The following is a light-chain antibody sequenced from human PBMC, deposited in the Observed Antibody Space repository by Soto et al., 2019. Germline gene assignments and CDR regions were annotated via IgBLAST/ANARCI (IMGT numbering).Light chain of an antibody. CDR3: QQYKDWPPIT. CDR1: QSVDIY. V-gene: IGKV3-15*01. CDR2: DTS. J-gene: IGKJ4*01. Sequence: EIVMTQSPASLSVYPGERATLSCRASQSVDIYLAWYQQRPGQAPRLLIYDTSIRAPGIPATFSGSGSGTEFTLTINSLQSEDVAVYYCQQYKDWPPITFGGGTKVQIK.